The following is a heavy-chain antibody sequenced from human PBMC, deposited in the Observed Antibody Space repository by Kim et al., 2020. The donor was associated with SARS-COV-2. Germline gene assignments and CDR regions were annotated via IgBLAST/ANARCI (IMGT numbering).Heavy chain of an antibody. V-gene: IGHV4-31*03. CDR2: IYYSGST. J-gene: IGHJ1*01. CDR1: GGSISSGGYY. CDR3: ARSPPYVGDYGYFQH. Sequence: SETLSLTCTVSGGSISSGGYYWSWIRQHPGKGLEWIGYIYYSGSTYYNPSLKSRVTISVDTSKNQFSLKLSSVTAADTAVYYCARSPPYVGDYGYFQHWGQGTLVTVSS. D-gene: IGHD4-17*01.